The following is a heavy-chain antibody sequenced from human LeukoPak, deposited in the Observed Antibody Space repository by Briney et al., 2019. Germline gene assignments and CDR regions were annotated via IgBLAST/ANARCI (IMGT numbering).Heavy chain of an antibody. CDR2: INPYSGGT. V-gene: IGHV1-2*02. Sequence: ASVKVSCKAFGYTFTAYYMHWVRQAPGQGLEWMGWINPYSGGTDYAERFKGRVTMTRDTSINIAYMELSSLRSDDTAVYYCARGGVGSSGGGDCYSGRVGGGLDVWGQGTTVTVSS. CDR3: ARGGVGSSGGGDCYSGRVGGGLDV. D-gene: IGHD2-21*02. J-gene: IGHJ6*02. CDR1: GYTFTAYY.